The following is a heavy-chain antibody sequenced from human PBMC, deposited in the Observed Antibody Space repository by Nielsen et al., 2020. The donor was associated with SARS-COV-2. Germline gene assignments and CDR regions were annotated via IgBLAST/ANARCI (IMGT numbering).Heavy chain of an antibody. D-gene: IGHD6-19*01. CDR1: GGSISSYY. CDR3: ARGRGSSGWYIWFDP. V-gene: IGHV4-39*07. Sequence: SETLSLTCTVSGGSISSYYWGWIRQPPGKGLEWIGSIYYSGSTYYNPSLKSRVTISVDTSKNQFSLKLSSVTAADTAVYYCARGRGSSGWYIWFDPWGQGTLVTVSS. CDR2: IYYSGST. J-gene: IGHJ5*02.